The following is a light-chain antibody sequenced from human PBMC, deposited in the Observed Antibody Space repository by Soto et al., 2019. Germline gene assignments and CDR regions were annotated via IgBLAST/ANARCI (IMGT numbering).Light chain of an antibody. J-gene: IGKJ2*01. V-gene: IGKV1-39*01. Sequence: DIQMTQSPSSLSASVGDRVTINCRASQSISTFLNWYQQKPGQAPKVLISAASTLQSGVPSRFCGRGSGTDFTLTISSLQPEDFATYYCQQSDSTPYTFGQGTTLETK. CDR2: AAS. CDR1: QSISTF. CDR3: QQSDSTPYT.